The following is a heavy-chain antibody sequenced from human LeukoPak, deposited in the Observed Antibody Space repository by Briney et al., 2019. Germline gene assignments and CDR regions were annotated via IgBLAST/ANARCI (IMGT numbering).Heavy chain of an antibody. CDR2: IYDSGNT. D-gene: IGHD3-3*01. J-gene: IGHJ6*04. Sequence: PSETLSLTCTVSGGSISSHYWSWVRQPPGQGLEGLAYIYDSGNTNYNPSLKSRLSISMDTSKNQFSLNLTSVTAADTAVYYCAREVLQGSSQGMDVWGKGTTVIVAS. CDR3: AREVLQGSSQGMDV. CDR1: GGSISSHY. V-gene: IGHV4-59*11.